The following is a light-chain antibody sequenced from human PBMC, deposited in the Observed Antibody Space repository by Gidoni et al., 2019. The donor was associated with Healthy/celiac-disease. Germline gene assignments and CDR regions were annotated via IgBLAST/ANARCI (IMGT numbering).Light chain of an antibody. CDR1: SSNIGSNT. CDR2: SNN. CDR3: AAWDDSLNGLV. V-gene: IGLV1-44*01. Sequence: QSVLTQPTSASGTPGQRVTISCSGSSSNIGSNTVTWYQQLPGTAPKLLIYSNNQRPSGVPDRFSGSKSRTSASLAISGLQSEDEADYYCAAWDDSLNGLVVGGGTKLTVL. J-gene: IGLJ2*01.